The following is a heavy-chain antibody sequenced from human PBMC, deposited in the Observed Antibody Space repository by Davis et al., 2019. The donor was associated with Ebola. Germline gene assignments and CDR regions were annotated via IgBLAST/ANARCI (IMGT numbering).Heavy chain of an antibody. CDR3: ARASVTRYYYYGMDV. CDR2: IKQDGSEK. J-gene: IGHJ6*02. CDR1: GFTFSSYW. V-gene: IGHV3-7*01. Sequence: GGSLRLSCAASGFTFSSYWMSWVRQAPGKGLEWVANIKQDGSEKYYVDSVKGRFTISRDNAKNSLHLHMNSLRAEDTAVYYCARASVTRYYYYGMDVWGQGTTVTVSS. D-gene: IGHD4-11*01.